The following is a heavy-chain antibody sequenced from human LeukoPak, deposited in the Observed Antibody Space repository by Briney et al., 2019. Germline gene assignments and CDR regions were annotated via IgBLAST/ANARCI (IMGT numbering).Heavy chain of an antibody. CDR2: IYYSGST. CDR1: GASISSYY. J-gene: IGHJ4*02. Sequence: SHTLSLTCTVSGASISSYYWSWIRQPPGKRMEWICCIYYSGSTNFNPSLKSRVTISVDTSKNQFSLGLSSVTAADTAVYYCASPGIVAAGTDRGFDYWGQGTLVTVSS. D-gene: IGHD6-13*01. V-gene: IGHV4-59*07. CDR3: ASPGIVAAGTDRGFDY.